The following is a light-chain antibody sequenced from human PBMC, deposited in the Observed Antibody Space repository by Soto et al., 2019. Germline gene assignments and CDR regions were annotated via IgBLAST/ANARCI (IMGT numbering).Light chain of an antibody. CDR1: SSDVGSYDH. CDR2: DVS. Sequence: QSVLTQPPSASGSPGQSVTISCAGTSSDVGSYDHVSWYQQHPGKAPKLMIYDVSKRPSGVPDRFSGSKSGNAASLTVSGLQTEDEADYYCSSFAGSNNVVFGGGTMLTVL. J-gene: IGLJ3*02. CDR3: SSFAGSNNVV. V-gene: IGLV2-8*01.